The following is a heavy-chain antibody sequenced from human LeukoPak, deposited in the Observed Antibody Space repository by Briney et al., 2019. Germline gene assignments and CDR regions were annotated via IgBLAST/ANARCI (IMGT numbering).Heavy chain of an antibody. V-gene: IGHV3-23*01. J-gene: IGHJ4*01. CDR2: ISGSGGST. CDR1: GFTFSSYA. D-gene: IGHD6-13*01. CDR3: AKQREGTSWSPDY. Sequence: QTGGSLRLSCAASGFTFSSYAMSWVRQAPGKGLEWVSAISGSGGSTYYADSVKGRFTISRDNSKNTLYLQMNSLRVEDTAVYYCAKQREGTSWSPDYWGHGALVTVSS.